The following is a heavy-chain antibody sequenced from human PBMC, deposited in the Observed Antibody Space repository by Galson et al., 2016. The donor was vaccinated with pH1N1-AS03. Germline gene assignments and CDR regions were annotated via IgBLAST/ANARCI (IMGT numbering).Heavy chain of an antibody. J-gene: IGHJ3*02. V-gene: IGHV3-13*01. CDR2: IGVAGDT. CDR1: GFTFSRYS. Sequence: SLRLSCAASGFTFSRYSMNWVRQSTGKGLEWVSAIGVAGDTFYTDSVKGRFTISRENAKNSFYLQMNTLRAGDTAVYFCARESSANSVAAFDIWGQGTMVTVSS. D-gene: IGHD1-1*01. CDR3: ARESSANSVAAFDI.